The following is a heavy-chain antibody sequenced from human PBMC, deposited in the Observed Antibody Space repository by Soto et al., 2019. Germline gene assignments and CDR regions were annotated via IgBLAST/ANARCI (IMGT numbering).Heavy chain of an antibody. Sequence: GGSLRLSCAASGFTVSSIYMTWVRQAPGKGLEWVSVIYGGGNIAHTESVRGRFTISRDNAKNTLFLQMDSLRAEDTGIYYCARGEYYYDSNGYPSALDIWGQGTMVTVSS. D-gene: IGHD3-22*01. J-gene: IGHJ3*02. CDR2: IYGGGNI. CDR3: ARGEYYYDSNGYPSALDI. V-gene: IGHV3-53*01. CDR1: GFTVSSIY.